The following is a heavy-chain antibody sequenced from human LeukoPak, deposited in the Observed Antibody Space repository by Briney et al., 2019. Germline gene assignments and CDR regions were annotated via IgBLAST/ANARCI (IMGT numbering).Heavy chain of an antibody. J-gene: IGHJ3*02. D-gene: IGHD6-13*01. V-gene: IGHV3-21*01. CDR2: ISSSSYI. CDR1: GFTFSSYS. Sequence: KTGGSLRLSCAASGFTFSSYSMNWVRQAPGKGLEWVSSISSSSYIYYADSVKGRFTISRDNAKNSLYLQMNNLRAEDTAVYYCARDLPGVQSSSWHAFDIWGQGTMVTVSS. CDR3: ARDLPGVQSSSWHAFDI.